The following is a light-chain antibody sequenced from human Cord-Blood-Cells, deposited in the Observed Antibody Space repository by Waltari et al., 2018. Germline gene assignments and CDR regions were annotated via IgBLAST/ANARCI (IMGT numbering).Light chain of an antibody. CDR3: QQSYSTPPYT. Sequence: DIQMTQSPSSLSASVGDRVTITCRASQSISSYLNWYQQKPGKAPKLLIYAASRLQSGVPSRFSGSGSGTDFALTISSLQPEDFATYYCQQSYSTPPYTFGQGTKLESK. CDR2: AAS. CDR1: QSISSY. J-gene: IGKJ2*01. V-gene: IGKV1-39*01.